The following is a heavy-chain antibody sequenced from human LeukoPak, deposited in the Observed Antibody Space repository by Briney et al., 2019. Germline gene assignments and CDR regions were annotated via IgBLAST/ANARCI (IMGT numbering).Heavy chain of an antibody. V-gene: IGHV1-8*01. Sequence: GASVKVSCKASGYTFTSYDINWVRQATGQGLEWMGWMNPNSGNTGYAQKFQGRVTMTRNTSISTAYMELSSLRSEDTAVYYCAREGPGFGELTHYYYYYGMDAWGKGTTVTVSP. J-gene: IGHJ6*04. CDR2: MNPNSGNT. CDR3: AREGPGFGELTHYYYYYGMDA. CDR1: GYTFTSYD. D-gene: IGHD3-10*01.